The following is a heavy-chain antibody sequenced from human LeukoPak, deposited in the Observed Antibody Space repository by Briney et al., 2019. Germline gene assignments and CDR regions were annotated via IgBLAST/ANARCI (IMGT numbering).Heavy chain of an antibody. D-gene: IGHD2-2*01. J-gene: IGHJ4*02. Sequence: GESLKISCKGSGYCFTSYWIGWVRQTPGKGLEWMGIIYHGDYDTRYSPSFQGQVTISADKSISTAYLQWSSLKASDTAMYYCARSSSYCSSTSCPFDYWGQGTLVTVSS. CDR2: IYHGDYDT. CDR3: ARSSSYCSSTSCPFDY. CDR1: GYCFTSYW. V-gene: IGHV5-51*01.